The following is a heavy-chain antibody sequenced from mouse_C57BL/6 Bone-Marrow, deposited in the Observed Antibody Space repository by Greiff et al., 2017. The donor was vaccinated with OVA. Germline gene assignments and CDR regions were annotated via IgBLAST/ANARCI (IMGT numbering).Heavy chain of an antibody. CDR2: ISRGSSTI. Sequence: EVKLVESGGGLVKPGGSLQLSCAASGFTFSDYGMHWVRQAPATGLEWVAYISRGSSTIYYADTVKGRFTISRDNAKNTLFLQMTSLRSEDTAMYYCARIRGWYFDVWGTGTTVTVSS. CDR3: ARIRGWYFDV. J-gene: IGHJ1*03. V-gene: IGHV5-17*01. CDR1: GFTFSDYG.